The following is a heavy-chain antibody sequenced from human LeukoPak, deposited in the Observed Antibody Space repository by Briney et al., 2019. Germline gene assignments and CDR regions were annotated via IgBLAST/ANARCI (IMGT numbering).Heavy chain of an antibody. CDR3: VRDSRYGSGWFEDGLDF. V-gene: IGHV4-4*07. Sequence: SETLSLTCTVSGGSISSYYWTWVRQPAGKGLEWIGRISTSGSTNYNPSLKSRLTMSVDTSENQFSLNLSSVTAADTAVYYCVRDSRYGSGWFEDGLDFWGQGTTVTVSS. J-gene: IGHJ6*02. D-gene: IGHD6-13*01. CDR2: ISTSGST. CDR1: GGSISSYY.